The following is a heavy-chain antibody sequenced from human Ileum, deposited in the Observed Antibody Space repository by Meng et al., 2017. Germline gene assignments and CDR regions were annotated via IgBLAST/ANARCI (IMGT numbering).Heavy chain of an antibody. D-gene: IGHD4-23*01. J-gene: IGHJ4*02. V-gene: IGHV4-4*02. CDR2: IYHSGLV. CDR1: GSAYSTPTC. CDR3: AANSGKKMHS. Sequence: LQGLGLSAVKPAGARSLTCPVHGSAYSTPTCGNCVRQPPGEGLEWIGEIYHSGLVNYNLSLKSRVTLSIDKSKNQFSLKLISVTAADTGVYYCAANSGKKMHSWGQGTLVTVSS.